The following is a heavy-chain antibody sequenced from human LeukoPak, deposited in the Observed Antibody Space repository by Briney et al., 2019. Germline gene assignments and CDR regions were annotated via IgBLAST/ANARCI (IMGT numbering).Heavy chain of an antibody. CDR3: ARARGSSGFHYYYYMDV. V-gene: IGHV4-39*07. CDR1: GGSISNNDYY. D-gene: IGHD6-19*01. Sequence: SETLSLTCTVSGGSISNNDYYWGWIRQPPGKGLEWIGSILYSVTTYSNPSLKRRVTISVDTSKNQFSLKLSSVTAADTAVYYCARARGSSGFHYYYYMDVWGKGTTVTISS. CDR2: ILYSVTT. J-gene: IGHJ6*03.